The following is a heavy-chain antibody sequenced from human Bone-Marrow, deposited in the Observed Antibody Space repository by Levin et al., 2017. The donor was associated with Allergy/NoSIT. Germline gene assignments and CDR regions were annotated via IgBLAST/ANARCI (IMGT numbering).Heavy chain of an antibody. CDR2: IYWDDDK. CDR3: ARQYSGSYPGAFDI. V-gene: IGHV2-5*02. J-gene: IGHJ3*02. CDR1: GFSLSTSGVG. D-gene: IGHD1-26*01. Sequence: SGPTLVKPTQTLTLTCTFSGFSLSTSGVGVGWIRQPPGKALEWLALIYWDDDKRYSPSLKSRLTITKDTSKNQVVLTMTNMDPVDTATYYCARQYSGSYPGAFDIWGQGTMVTVSS.